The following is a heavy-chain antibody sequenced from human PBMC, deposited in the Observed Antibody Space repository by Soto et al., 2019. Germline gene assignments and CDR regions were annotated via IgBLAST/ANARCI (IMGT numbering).Heavy chain of an antibody. D-gene: IGHD6-19*01. CDR2: IYSSGST. J-gene: IGHJ6*02. Sequence: QVQLQESGPGLVKPSETLSLTCSVSGGSISNYFWSWIRQPPGKGLESIGYIYSSGSTNYNPSLKSRVTMSVDTSKNQLSLKLSSVTAADTAVYYCARRGWVYYGMDVWGQGTTVTVSS. V-gene: IGHV4-59*01. CDR1: GGSISNYF. CDR3: ARRGWVYYGMDV.